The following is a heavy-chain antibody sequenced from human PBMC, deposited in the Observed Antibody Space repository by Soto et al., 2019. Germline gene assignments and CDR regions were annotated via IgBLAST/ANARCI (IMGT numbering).Heavy chain of an antibody. CDR2: IDPSDSQT. D-gene: IGHD2-8*01. CDR3: ARQIYDSDPCPNFQYYFDS. J-gene: IGHJ4*02. CDR1: GYSFAGYW. V-gene: IGHV5-10-1*01. Sequence: PGESLKISCKGSGYSFAGYWITWVRQKPGKGLEWMGRIDPSDSQTYYSPSFRGHVTISVTKSITTVFLQWSSLRASDTAMYYCARQIYDSDPCPNFQYYFDSWGQGTPVTVSS.